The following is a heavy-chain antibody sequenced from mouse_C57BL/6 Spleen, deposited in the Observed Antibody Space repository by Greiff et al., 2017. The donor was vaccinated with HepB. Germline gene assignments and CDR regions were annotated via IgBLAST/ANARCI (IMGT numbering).Heavy chain of an antibody. CDR3: ARSTEGYWYFDV. Sequence: EVQGVESGGGLVKPGGSLKLSCAASGFTFSDYGMHWVRQAPEKGLEWVAYISSGSSTIYYADTVKGRFTISRDNAKNTLFLQMTSLRSEDTAMYYCARSTEGYWYFDVWGTGTTVTVSS. V-gene: IGHV5-17*01. CDR1: GFTFSDYG. J-gene: IGHJ1*03. CDR2: ISSGSSTI.